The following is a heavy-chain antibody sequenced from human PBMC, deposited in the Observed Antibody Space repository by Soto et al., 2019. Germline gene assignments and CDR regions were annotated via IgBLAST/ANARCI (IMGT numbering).Heavy chain of an antibody. J-gene: IGHJ4*02. Sequence: EVQVVESGGGLVQPGGSLRLSCAASGVTVSSNYMSWVRQAPGKGLEWVSVIYSDGSTYYADSVKGRFTISRDNSKNTLYLQMNSLRAEDTAVYYCARHGYNYGGGYFDYWGQGTLVTVSS. CDR3: ARHGYNYGGGYFDY. CDR2: IYSDGST. D-gene: IGHD5-18*01. V-gene: IGHV3-66*04. CDR1: GVTVSSNY.